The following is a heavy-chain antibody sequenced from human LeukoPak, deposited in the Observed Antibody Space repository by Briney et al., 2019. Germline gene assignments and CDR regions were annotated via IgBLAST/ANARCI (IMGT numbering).Heavy chain of an antibody. CDR2: INPNGGST. Sequence: ASVKVSCKASGYTFTSYYMHWVRPAPGQGLEWMGIINPNGGSTSYAQKFQGRVTMTRERSTSTVYMELSSLRSEDTAMYYCARVIGYSNRGGFDPWGQGTLVTVSS. CDR3: ARVIGYSNRGGFDP. J-gene: IGHJ5*02. D-gene: IGHD6-13*01. V-gene: IGHV1-46*01. CDR1: GYTFTSYY.